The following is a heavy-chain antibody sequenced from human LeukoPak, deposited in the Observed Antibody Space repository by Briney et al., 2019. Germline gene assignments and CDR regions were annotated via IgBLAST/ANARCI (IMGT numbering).Heavy chain of an antibody. CDR1: GYTFTSYG. Sequence: ASVKVSXKASGYTFTSYGISWMRQAPGQGLEWIGWISAYNGNTNYAQKLQGRVTMTTDTSTSTAYMELRSLRSDDTAVYYCARVWIQLWSRLDYWGQGTLVTVSS. CDR3: ARVWIQLWSRLDY. D-gene: IGHD5-18*01. J-gene: IGHJ4*02. CDR2: ISAYNGNT. V-gene: IGHV1-18*01.